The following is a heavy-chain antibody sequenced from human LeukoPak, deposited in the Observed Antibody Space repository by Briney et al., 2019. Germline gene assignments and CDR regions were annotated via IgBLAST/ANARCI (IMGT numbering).Heavy chain of an antibody. CDR3: VRGTTVITLEY. CDR1: GGSISHYY. CDR2: IYYSGST. J-gene: IGHJ4*02. Sequence: SETLSLTCAVSGGSISHYYSSWIRQSSGKGLEWIGYIYYSGSTDYNPSLRSRVTISEDTSKNQFSLRLSSVTAADTAVYYCVRGTTVITLEYWGQGVLVTVSS. D-gene: IGHD4-23*01. V-gene: IGHV4-59*01.